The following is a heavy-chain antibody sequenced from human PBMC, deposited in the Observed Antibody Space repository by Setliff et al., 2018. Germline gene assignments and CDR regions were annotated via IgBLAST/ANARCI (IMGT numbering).Heavy chain of an antibody. V-gene: IGHV3-7*03. D-gene: IGHD3-3*01. J-gene: IGHJ5*02. CDR2: IRQGGTNK. CDR3: AREVWTIYDKSWSGYTDL. Sequence: GGSLRLSCVGSGFTISNYWMAWVRQAPGKGLEWVADIRQGGTNKYYMDSVEGRFTISRDNSKNSLYLEMNSLRAEDTALYHCAREVWTIYDKSWSGYTDLWGQGTQVTVSS. CDR1: GFTISNYW.